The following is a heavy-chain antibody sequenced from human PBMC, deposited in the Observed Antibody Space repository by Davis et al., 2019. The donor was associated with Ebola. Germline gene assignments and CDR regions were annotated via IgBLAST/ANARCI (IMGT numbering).Heavy chain of an antibody. Sequence: SVKVSCKASGGTFSSYAISWVRQAPGQGLEWMGRIIPILGIANYAQKFQGRVTITADKSTSTAYMELSSLRSEDTAVYYCATYGDYGGGFDPWGQGTLVTVSS. CDR3: ATYGDYGGGFDP. J-gene: IGHJ5*02. V-gene: IGHV1-69*04. CDR1: GGTFSSYA. D-gene: IGHD4-17*01. CDR2: IIPILGIA.